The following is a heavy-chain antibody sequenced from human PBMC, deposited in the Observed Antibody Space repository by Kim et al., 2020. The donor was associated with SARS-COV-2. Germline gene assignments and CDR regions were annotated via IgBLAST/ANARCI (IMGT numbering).Heavy chain of an antibody. D-gene: IGHD6-13*01. Sequence: YYADSGKGRFTISRDNSKNTLYLQMNSLRAEDTAVYYCAHSVAAAGKRDYWGQGTLVTVSS. V-gene: IGHV3-23*01. J-gene: IGHJ4*02. CDR3: AHSVAAAGKRDY.